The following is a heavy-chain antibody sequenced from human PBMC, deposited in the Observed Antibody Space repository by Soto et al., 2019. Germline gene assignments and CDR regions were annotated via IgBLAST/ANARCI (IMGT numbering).Heavy chain of an antibody. CDR2: INPNSGGT. CDR1: GYTFTGYY. CDR3: ARDYYDFWSGYSGAYYYYGMDV. Sequence: ASVKVSCKASGYTFTGYYMHWVRQAPGQGLEWMGWINPNSGGTNYAQKFQGWVTMTRDTSISTAYMELSRLRSDDTAVYYCARDYYDFWSGYSGAYYYYGMDVWGQGTTVTVS. J-gene: IGHJ6*02. D-gene: IGHD3-3*01. V-gene: IGHV1-2*04.